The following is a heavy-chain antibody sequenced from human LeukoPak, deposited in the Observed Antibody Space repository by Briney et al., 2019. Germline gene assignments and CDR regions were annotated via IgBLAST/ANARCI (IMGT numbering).Heavy chain of an antibody. D-gene: IGHD3-10*01. CDR2: IYHSGST. CDR1: GGSISSSNW. CDR3: ARRRGYRARYGSGRDDAFDI. V-gene: IGHV4-4*02. J-gene: IGHJ3*02. Sequence: KPSGTLSLTCAVSGGSISSSNWWSWVRQPPGKGLEWIGEIYHSGSTNYNPSLKSRVTISVDKSKNQFSLKLSAVTAADTAVYYCARRRGYRARYGSGRDDAFDIWGQGTMVTVSS.